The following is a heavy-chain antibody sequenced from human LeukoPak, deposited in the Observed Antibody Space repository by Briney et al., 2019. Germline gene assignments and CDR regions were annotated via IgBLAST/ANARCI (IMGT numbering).Heavy chain of an antibody. CDR1: GGSISSYY. CDR3: ARHMGLGYSYGYPYFDY. CDR2: IYYSGST. J-gene: IGHJ4*02. D-gene: IGHD5-18*01. Sequence: SETLSLTCTVSGGSISSYYWSWIRQPPGKELEWIGYIYYSGSTNYNPSLKSRVTISVDTSKNQFSLKLSSVTAADTAVYYCARHMGLGYSYGYPYFDYWGQGTLVTVSS. V-gene: IGHV4-59*08.